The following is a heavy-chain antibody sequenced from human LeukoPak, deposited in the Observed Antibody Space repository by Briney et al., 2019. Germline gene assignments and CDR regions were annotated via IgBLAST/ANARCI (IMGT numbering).Heavy chain of an antibody. V-gene: IGHV4-59*01. CDR1: GGSISSYY. D-gene: IGHD5-24*01. J-gene: IGHJ5*02. CDR2: IYYSGST. CDR3: ARYRAGWLQFGWFDP. Sequence: SETLSLTCTVSGGSISSYYWSWIRQPPGKGLEWIGYIYYSGSTNYNPSLKSRVTTSVDTSKNQFSLKLSSVTAADTAVYYCARYRAGWLQFGWFDPWGQGTLVTVSS.